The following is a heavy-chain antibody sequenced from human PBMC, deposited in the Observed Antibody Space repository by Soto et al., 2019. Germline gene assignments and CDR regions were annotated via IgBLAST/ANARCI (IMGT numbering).Heavy chain of an antibody. V-gene: IGHV3-43*01. CDR1: GFRFDDYN. D-gene: IGHD3-3*01. Sequence: PWGSLRLSCAASGFRFDDYNIHWVRQAPGKGLEWVSLITWNGGNTYYADSVKGRFTISRDGTTKSVSLQMTSLKTEDTGLYYCARETLSFGSALDVWGQGTTVTVSS. CDR3: ARETLSFGSALDV. J-gene: IGHJ6*02. CDR2: ITWNGGNT.